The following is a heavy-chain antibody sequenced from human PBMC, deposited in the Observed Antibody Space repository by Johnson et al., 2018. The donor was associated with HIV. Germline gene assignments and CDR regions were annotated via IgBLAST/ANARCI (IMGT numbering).Heavy chain of an antibody. J-gene: IGHJ3*02. Sequence: QVQLVESGGGVVQPGGSLRLSCATSGFTFSSYGMHWVRQAPGKGLEWVAFIQYDGSNNYYGDSVKGRFTISRDNSTDTLYLQMNSLRAGDTAVYYCARHKGQQYDTFDIWGQGTMVTVSS. CDR1: GFTFSSYG. D-gene: IGHD6-13*01. CDR3: ARHKGQQYDTFDI. CDR2: IQYDGSNN. V-gene: IGHV3-30*02.